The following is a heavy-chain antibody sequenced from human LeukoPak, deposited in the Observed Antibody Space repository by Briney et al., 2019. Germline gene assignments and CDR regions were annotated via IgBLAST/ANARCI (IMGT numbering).Heavy chain of an antibody. CDR3: ARDGCTSTSCYVGVAMDV. J-gene: IGHJ6*03. D-gene: IGHD2-2*01. V-gene: IGHV3-74*01. CDR1: GFIFSSCW. CDR2: MNADETDT. Sequence: GGSLRLSCAASGFIFSSCWMHWVRQAPGTGLVWVSRMNADETDTPSADAVKGRFTISRDNAKNTLYLQMNSLRVEDTAVYYCARDGCTSTSCYVGVAMDVWGKGTMVTVSS.